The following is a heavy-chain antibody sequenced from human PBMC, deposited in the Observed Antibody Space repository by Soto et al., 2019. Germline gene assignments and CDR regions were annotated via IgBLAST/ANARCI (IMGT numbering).Heavy chain of an antibody. CDR1: GGSISSGGYY. V-gene: IGHV4-31*03. J-gene: IGHJ5*02. CDR2: IYYSGST. CDR3: ARGRGVAAAGTLGAWFDP. Sequence: SETLSLTCTVSGGSISSGGYYWSWIRQHPGKGLEWIGYIYYSGSTYYNPSLKSRVTISVDTSKNQFSLKLSSVTAADTAVYYCARGRGVAAAGTLGAWFDPWGQGTLVTVSS. D-gene: IGHD6-13*01.